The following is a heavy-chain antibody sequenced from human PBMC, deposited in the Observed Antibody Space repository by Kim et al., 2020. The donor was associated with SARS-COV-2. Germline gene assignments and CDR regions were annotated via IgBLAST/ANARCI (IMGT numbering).Heavy chain of an antibody. CDR1: GGSISSSNW. Sequence: SETLSLTCAVSGGSISSSNWWSWVRQPPGKGLEWIGEVYHSGSTNYNPSLKSRVTISVDKSKNQFSLKLSSVTAADTAVYYCARDVLRRYYYDSSGYYYDYYYGMDVWGQGTTVTVSS. D-gene: IGHD3-22*01. V-gene: IGHV4-4*02. J-gene: IGHJ6*02. CDR3: ARDVLRRYYYDSSGYYYDYYYGMDV. CDR2: VYHSGST.